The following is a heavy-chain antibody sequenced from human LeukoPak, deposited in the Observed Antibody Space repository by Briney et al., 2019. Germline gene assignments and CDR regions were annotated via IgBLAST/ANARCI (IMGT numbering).Heavy chain of an antibody. D-gene: IGHD6-13*01. CDR2: IRYDGSNK. Sequence: GGSLRLSCAASGFTFSSYGMHWVRQAPGKGLEWVSFIRYDGSNKYYADSVKGRFTISRDNAKNSLYLQMNSLRAEDTALYYCAKAIPGIAAAGTLDYWGQGTLVTVSS. J-gene: IGHJ4*02. V-gene: IGHV3-30*02. CDR3: AKAIPGIAAAGTLDY. CDR1: GFTFSSYG.